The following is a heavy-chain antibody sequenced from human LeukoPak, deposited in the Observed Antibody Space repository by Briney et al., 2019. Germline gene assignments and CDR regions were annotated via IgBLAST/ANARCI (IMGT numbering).Heavy chain of an antibody. CDR2: INQDGSER. CDR1: GVTFSSHW. D-gene: IGHD6-13*01. J-gene: IGHJ3*02. V-gene: IGHV3-7*01. CDR3: ARDSEYSSSFAFDI. Sequence: AWPLRLSCAASGVTFSSHWRTWVRQAPWKAMHWVANINQDGSERYYVDSVKGRFTISRDNAKNSLYLQMNSLRAEDTAVYYCARDSEYSSSFAFDIWGQGTMVTVSS.